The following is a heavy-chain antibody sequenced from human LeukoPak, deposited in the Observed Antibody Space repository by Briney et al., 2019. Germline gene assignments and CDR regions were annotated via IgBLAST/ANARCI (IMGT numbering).Heavy chain of an antibody. J-gene: IGHJ4*02. CDR1: GFTVSSNY. Sequence: PGGSLRLSCAASGFTVSSNYMSWVRQAPGKGLEWVSVIYSGGSTYYADSVKGRLTISRDNSKNTLYLQMNSLRAEDTAVYYCARDCSGGSCFDYWGQGTLVTVSS. CDR2: IYSGGST. D-gene: IGHD2-15*01. CDR3: ARDCSGGSCFDY. V-gene: IGHV3-66*01.